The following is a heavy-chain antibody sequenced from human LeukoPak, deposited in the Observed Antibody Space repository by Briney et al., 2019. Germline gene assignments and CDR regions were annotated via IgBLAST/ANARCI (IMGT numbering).Heavy chain of an antibody. CDR3: ARLQVGSRKRKWELHRYFDY. CDR2: IYYSGST. V-gene: IGHV4-39*07. Sequence: SETLSLTCTVSGGSISSSSYYWGWIRQPPGKGLEWIGSIYYSGSTYYNPSLKSRVTISVDTSKNQFSLKLSSVTAADTAVYYCARLQVGSRKRKWELHRYFDYWGQGTLVTVSS. D-gene: IGHD1-26*01. CDR1: GGSISSSSYY. J-gene: IGHJ4*02.